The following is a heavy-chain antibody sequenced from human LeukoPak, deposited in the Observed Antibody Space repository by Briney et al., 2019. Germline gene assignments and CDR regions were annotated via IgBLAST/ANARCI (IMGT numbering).Heavy chain of an antibody. CDR2: INVRNGET. CDR3: ARRGPSLYDY. D-gene: IGHD2-2*02. Sequence: ASVKVSCKPSGHTFNSDGVTWVRQAPGQGLEWLGWINVRNGETNYAQKFQDRVTMTTDTFATIAYMELRNLRSDDTALYYCARRGPSLYDYWGQGTLVTVSS. V-gene: IGHV1-18*01. CDR1: GHTFNSDG. J-gene: IGHJ4*02.